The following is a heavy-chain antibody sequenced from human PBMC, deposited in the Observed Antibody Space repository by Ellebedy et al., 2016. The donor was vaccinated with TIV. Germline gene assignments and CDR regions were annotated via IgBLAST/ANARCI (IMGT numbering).Heavy chain of an antibody. J-gene: IGHJ4*02. CDR2: ISAYTGET. V-gene: IGHV1-18*01. CDR1: GYTFTSYI. D-gene: IGHD1-26*01. CDR3: ARDMVQGMVARYLWFDF. Sequence: ASVKVSCKASGYTFTSYIISWVRQVPGQRPEWMGWISAYTGETNFAQKFQGRVTLTIDSSTSTAYMELRRLRSDDTAVYYCARDMVQGMVARYLWFDFWGQGTLVTVSS.